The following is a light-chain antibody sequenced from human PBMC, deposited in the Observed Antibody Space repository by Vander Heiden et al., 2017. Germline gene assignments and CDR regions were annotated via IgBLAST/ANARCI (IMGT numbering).Light chain of an antibody. CDR3: QSYDLSQGWV. CDR1: NSNVGAGFD. V-gene: IGLV1-40*01. CDR2: GNT. J-gene: IGLJ3*02. Sequence: QSVLTQPPSVSGAPGQRVTISCSGSNSNVGAGFDVHWYQQLPGTAPKLLIYGNTNRPAGVPGRFSGSKSGASASLAITGLQADDESDYYCQSYDLSQGWVFGGGTRLTVL.